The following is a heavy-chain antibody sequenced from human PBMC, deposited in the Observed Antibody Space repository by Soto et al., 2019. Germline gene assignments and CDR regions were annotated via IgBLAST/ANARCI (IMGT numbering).Heavy chain of an antibody. CDR3: ARERSSGWLDY. V-gene: IGHV4-59*01. Sequence: PSETLSLTCTVSGGSIISYYWSWIRQPPGKGLEWIGYIYYSGSTNYNPSLKSRVTISVDTSKNQFSLKLSSVTAADTAVYYCARERSSGWLDYWGQGTLVT. CDR1: GGSIISYY. J-gene: IGHJ4*02. D-gene: IGHD6-19*01. CDR2: IYYSGST.